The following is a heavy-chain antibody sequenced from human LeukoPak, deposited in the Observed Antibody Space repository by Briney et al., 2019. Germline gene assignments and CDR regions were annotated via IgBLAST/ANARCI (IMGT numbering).Heavy chain of an antibody. CDR3: AKETRSGGYYPSPA. CDR1: GFTFSSYA. J-gene: IGHJ5*02. V-gene: IGHV3-23*01. Sequence: GGSLRLSCAASGFTFSSYAMSWVRQAPGKGLGWVSAISGSGGSTYYADSVKGRFTISRDNSKNTLYLQMNSLRAEDTAVCYCAKETRSGGYYPSPAWGQGTLVTVSS. D-gene: IGHD3-22*01. CDR2: ISGSGGST.